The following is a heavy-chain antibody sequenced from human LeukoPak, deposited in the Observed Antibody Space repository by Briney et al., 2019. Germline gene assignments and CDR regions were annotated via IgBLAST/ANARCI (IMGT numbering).Heavy chain of an antibody. V-gene: IGHV4-30-4*08. D-gene: IGHD3-10*01. CDR1: GGSFNNYY. CDR2: IYYSGSA. CDR3: ARAIASSGSRLFDY. J-gene: IGHJ4*02. Sequence: ASETLSLTCGVYGGSFNNYYWSWIRQPPGKGLEWIAYIYYSGSAFYNPSLKSRVTISQDTSKNQFSLKLSSLTAADTAMYYCARAIASSGSRLFDYWGQGTLVTVSS.